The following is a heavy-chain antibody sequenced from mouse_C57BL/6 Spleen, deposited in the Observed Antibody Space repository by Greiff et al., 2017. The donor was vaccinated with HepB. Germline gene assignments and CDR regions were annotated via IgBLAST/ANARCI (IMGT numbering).Heavy chain of an antibody. D-gene: IGHD4-1*01. V-gene: IGHV5-9-1*02. J-gene: IGHJ1*03. CDR1: GFTFSSYA. CDR2: ISSGGDYI. CDR3: TRDYWDGWYFDV. Sequence: EVQGVESGEGLVKPGGSLKLSCAASGFTFSSYAMSWVRQTPEKRLEWVAYISSGGDYIYYADTVKGRFTISRDNARNTLYLQMSSLKSEDTAMYYCTRDYWDGWYFDVWGTGTTVTVSS.